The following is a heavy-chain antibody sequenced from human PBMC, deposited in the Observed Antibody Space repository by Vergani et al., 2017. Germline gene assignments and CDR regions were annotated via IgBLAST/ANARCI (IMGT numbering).Heavy chain of an antibody. CDR3: ARGIVVVAATPPYDSGGYYYYFDY. V-gene: IGHV1-69*12. CDR1: GGTFSSYA. CDR2: IIPIFGTA. J-gene: IGHJ4*02. D-gene: IGHD3-22*01. Sequence: QVQLVQSGAEVKKPGSSVKVSCKASGGTFSSYAISWVRQAPGQGLEWMGGIIPIFGTANYAQKFQGRVTITADESTSTAYMELSSLRSEDTAVYYCARGIVVVAATPPYDSGGYYYYFDYWGQGTLVTVSS.